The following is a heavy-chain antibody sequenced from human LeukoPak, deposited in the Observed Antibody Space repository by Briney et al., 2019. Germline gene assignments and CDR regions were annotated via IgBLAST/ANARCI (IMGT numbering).Heavy chain of an antibody. D-gene: IGHD3-10*01. V-gene: IGHV4-59*01. CDR1: GGSISGYY. Sequence: SETLSLTCTVSGGSISGYYWSWIRQPPGKRLEWIGYIYCSGSTNYNPSLRSRLTMSADTSKNQLSLTVSSVTAADTAVYYCAREGNYGSGRGMDVWGQGTTVTVSS. J-gene: IGHJ6*02. CDR2: IYCSGST. CDR3: AREGNYGSGRGMDV.